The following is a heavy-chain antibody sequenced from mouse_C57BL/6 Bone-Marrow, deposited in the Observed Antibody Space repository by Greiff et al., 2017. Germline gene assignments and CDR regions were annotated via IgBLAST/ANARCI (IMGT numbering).Heavy chain of an antibody. CDR3: ARCERLRREDGFGD. Sequence: QVQLQQPGTELVKPGASVKLSCKASGYTFTSYWMHWVKQRPGQGLEWIGNINPSNGGTNYNEKFKSKATLTVDKSSSTAYMQLSSLTSEDSAVYYGARCERLRREDGFGDWGQGTLVTVSA. CDR1: GYTFTSYW. J-gene: IGHJ3*01. CDR2: INPSNGGT. V-gene: IGHV1-53*01. D-gene: IGHD2-2*01.